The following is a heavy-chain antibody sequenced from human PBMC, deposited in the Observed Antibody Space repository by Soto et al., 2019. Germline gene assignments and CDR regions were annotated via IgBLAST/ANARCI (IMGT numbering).Heavy chain of an antibody. CDR3: GRGRSGQIVVFY. D-gene: IGHD1-26*01. CDR1: GYTFTGHY. V-gene: IGHV1-2*02. J-gene: IGHJ4*02. CDR2: VGPESGAT. Sequence: ASVKVSCKASGYTFTGHYIHWVRQAPEQGPEWMGEVGPESGATRYAQKFQGRVTMTRDTSITTVYMELKNLSPDDTAVYYCGRGRSGQIVVFYWGQGTPVTVS.